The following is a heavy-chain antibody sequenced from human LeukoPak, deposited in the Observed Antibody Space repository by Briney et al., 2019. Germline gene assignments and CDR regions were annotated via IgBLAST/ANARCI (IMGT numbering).Heavy chain of an antibody. D-gene: IGHD6-13*01. CDR1: GYTFTGYY. V-gene: IGHV1-2*02. Sequence: ASVKVSCKASGYTFTGYYMHWVRQAPGQGLEWMGWINPNSGGTNYAQKFQGRVTMTRDTSISTAYMELSRLRSDDTAVYYCARMIAAAGYYFDYWGQGTLVAVSS. CDR3: ARMIAAAGYYFDY. CDR2: INPNSGGT. J-gene: IGHJ4*02.